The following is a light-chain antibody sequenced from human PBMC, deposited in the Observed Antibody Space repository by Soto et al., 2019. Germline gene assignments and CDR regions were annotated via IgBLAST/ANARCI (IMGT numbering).Light chain of an antibody. CDR1: QSVLYSPHNTNY. J-gene: IGKJ2*01. V-gene: IGKV4-1*01. CDR3: QQYYSIPYT. CDR2: WAS. Sequence: DIVMTQSPDSLAVSLGERATINCKSSQSVLYSPHNTNYLAWYQQKPGQPPKLLIYWASTRQSGVPDRFSGSGSGTDFNLTISSLQAEDVAVYYCQQYYSIPYTCGQGTKLEIK.